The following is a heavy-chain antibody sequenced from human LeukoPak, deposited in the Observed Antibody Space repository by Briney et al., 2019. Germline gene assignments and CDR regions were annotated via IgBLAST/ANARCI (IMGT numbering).Heavy chain of an antibody. Sequence: GESLKISCNGSGYRFSSYWIGWVRQMPGKGLEWMGIIYPGDSDTRYSPSFQGQVTISADKSISTAYLQWSSLKASDTAMYYCARRSSSPNVYAFDIWGQGTMVTVSS. CDR3: ARRSSSPNVYAFDI. CDR2: IYPGDSDT. D-gene: IGHD6-6*01. J-gene: IGHJ3*02. CDR1: GYRFSSYW. V-gene: IGHV5-51*01.